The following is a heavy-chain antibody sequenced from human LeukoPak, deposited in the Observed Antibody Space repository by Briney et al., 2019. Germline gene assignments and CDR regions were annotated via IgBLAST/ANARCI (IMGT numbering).Heavy chain of an antibody. CDR1: SDSITSNSFY. Sequence: SETLSLTCTVSSDSITSNSFYWGWVRQPPGKGLEWIGSFYYSGNTYYSPSLKSRVTISVDTSKNQFSLTLSSVTAADTAVYYCARVTGYMIEDYFDYWGQGTLVTVSS. V-gene: IGHV4-39*07. D-gene: IGHD3-22*01. CDR3: ARVTGYMIEDYFDY. J-gene: IGHJ4*02. CDR2: FYYSGNT.